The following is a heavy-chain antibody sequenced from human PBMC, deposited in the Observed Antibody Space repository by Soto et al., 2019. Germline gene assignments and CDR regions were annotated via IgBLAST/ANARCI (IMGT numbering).Heavy chain of an antibody. D-gene: IGHD3-22*01. V-gene: IGHV4-59*08. CDR2: IYYSGST. CDR3: ARLGGYYQAFDQ. J-gene: IGHJ4*02. Sequence: SETLSLTCTVSGGSISSYYWSWIRQPPGKGLEWIEYIYYSGSTNYNPSLKSRVTISVDTSKNQFSLKLNSVTAADTAVYYCARLGGYYQAFDQWGQGSLVTVSS. CDR1: GGSISSYY.